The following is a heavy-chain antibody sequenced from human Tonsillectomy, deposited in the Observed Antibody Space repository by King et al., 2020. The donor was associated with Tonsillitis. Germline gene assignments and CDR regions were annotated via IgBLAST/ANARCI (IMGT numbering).Heavy chain of an antibody. CDR1: GFTFDDYA. D-gene: IGHD3-3*01. CDR2: ISGDGGST. CDR3: AKDMDTIFGEVVTASFDY. Sequence: VQLVESGGGVVQPGGSLRLSCAASGFTFDDYAMHWVRQAPGKGLEWVSLISGDGGSTYYADSVKGRFTISRDNSKTSLYLQMKSLRTEDTALYYCAKDMDTIFGEVVTASFDYWGQGTLVTVSS. J-gene: IGHJ4*02. V-gene: IGHV3-43*02.